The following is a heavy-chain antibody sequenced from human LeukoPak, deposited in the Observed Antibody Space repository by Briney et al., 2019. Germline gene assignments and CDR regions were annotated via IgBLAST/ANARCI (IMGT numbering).Heavy chain of an antibody. V-gene: IGHV3-21*01. CDR2: ISSSGTSI. Sequence: AGGSLRLSCAASGFTFSSYSMTWVRQAPGKGLEWVSSISSSGTSIYYADSVRGRFTISRDNAKNTLYLQMNSLRAEDTAVYYCARGPERTGVGTRYYYDMDVWGQGTTVTVSS. CDR3: ARGPERTGVGTRYYYDMDV. D-gene: IGHD2-8*01. CDR1: GFTFSSYS. J-gene: IGHJ6*02.